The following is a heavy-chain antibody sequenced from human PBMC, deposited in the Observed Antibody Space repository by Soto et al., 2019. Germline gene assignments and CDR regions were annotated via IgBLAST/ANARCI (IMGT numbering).Heavy chain of an antibody. V-gene: IGHV5-10-1*01. D-gene: IGHD3-3*01. CDR3: ARIKSGRGYYFDY. CDR2: IDPSDSYT. J-gene: IGHJ4*02. CDR1: GYSFTSYW. Sequence: GESLKISCKGSGYSFTSYWISWVRQMPGKGLEWMGRIDPSDSYTNYSPSFQGHVTTSADKSISTAYLQWSSLKASDTAMYYCARIKSGRGYYFDYWGQGTLVTVSS.